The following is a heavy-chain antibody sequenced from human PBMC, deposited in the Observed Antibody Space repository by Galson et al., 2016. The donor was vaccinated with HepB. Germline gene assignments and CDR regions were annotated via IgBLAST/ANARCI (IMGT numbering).Heavy chain of an antibody. V-gene: IGHV3-74*01. CDR1: GFAFSSHW. CDR2: INSDGTIS. D-gene: IGHD4-23*01. CDR3: GRDHSVVLTTAYNWFDP. J-gene: IGHJ5*02. Sequence: SLRLSCAASGFAFSSHWMHWVRQDLGKGLVWVSRINSDGTISNYADSVKGRFTISRDNAKNTLYLQMNSLRAEDTAVYYCGRDHSVVLTTAYNWFDPWGQGTLVTVSS.